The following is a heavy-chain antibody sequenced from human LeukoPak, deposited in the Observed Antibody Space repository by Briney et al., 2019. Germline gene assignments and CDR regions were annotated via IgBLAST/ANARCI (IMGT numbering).Heavy chain of an antibody. CDR1: GFTFSSFD. Sequence: GGTLRLSCAASGFTFSSFDIHWVRQPTGQGLEWVSTIGTASDTYYPGSVEGRFTLSRDNAKNYLYLQMNSLTAGDTAVYYCARGPPRGKYYYMDVWGKGTTVTVSS. CDR3: ARGPPRGKYYYMDV. V-gene: IGHV3-13*01. D-gene: IGHD1-1*01. CDR2: IGTASDT. J-gene: IGHJ6*03.